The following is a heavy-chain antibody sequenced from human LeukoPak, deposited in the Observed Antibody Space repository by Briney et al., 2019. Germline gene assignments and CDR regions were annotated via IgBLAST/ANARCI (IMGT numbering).Heavy chain of an antibody. V-gene: IGHV1-8*01. J-gene: IGHJ5*02. CDR2: MSPNSDNT. CDR1: GYTFTSYD. Sequence: GASVKVSCKASGYTFTSYDINWVRQATGQGLEWMGWMSPNSDNTGYAQKFQGRVTFTRDTSISTAYMELRSLTSEDTAVYYCARDSGVSSGWFDPWGQGPLVTVSS. CDR3: ARDSGVSSGWFDP. D-gene: IGHD3-3*01.